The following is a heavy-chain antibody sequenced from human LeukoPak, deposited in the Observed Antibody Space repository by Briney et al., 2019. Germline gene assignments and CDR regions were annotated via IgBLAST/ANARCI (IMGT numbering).Heavy chain of an antibody. CDR1: GFTFSSYA. V-gene: IGHV3-23*01. J-gene: IGHJ4*02. Sequence: GGSLRLSCAASGFTFSSYAMGWVRQAPGKGLEWVSAISGSGGSTYYADSVKGRFTISRDNSKNTLYLQMNSLRAEDTAVCYCAKSYSSKIYYFDYWGQGTLVTVSS. CDR2: ISGSGGST. D-gene: IGHD6-19*01. CDR3: AKSYSSKIYYFDY.